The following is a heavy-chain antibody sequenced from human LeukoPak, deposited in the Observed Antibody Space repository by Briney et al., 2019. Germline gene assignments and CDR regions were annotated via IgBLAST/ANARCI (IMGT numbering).Heavy chain of an antibody. J-gene: IGHJ3*02. CDR2: IYYSGST. CDR3: AREKVVAGGPTNAFDI. V-gene: IGHV4-59*01. Sequence: SETLSLTCTVSGGSISSYYWSWIRQPPGKGLEWIGYIYYSGSTNYNPSLKSRVTISVDTSKNQFSLKLSSVTAADTAVYYCAREKVVAGGPTNAFDIWGQGTMVTVSS. CDR1: GGSISSYY. D-gene: IGHD6-19*01.